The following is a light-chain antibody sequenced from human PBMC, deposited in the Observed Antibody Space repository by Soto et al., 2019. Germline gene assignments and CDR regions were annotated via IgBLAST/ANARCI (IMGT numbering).Light chain of an antibody. J-gene: IGLJ3*02. CDR1: SSNIGFNY. CDR2: RNN. Sequence: QSVLTQPPSASGTPGPMVPISCSGSSSNIGFNYVYWYQQLPGTAPKLLIYRNNQRPSGVPDRFSGSKSGTSASLAISGLRSEDEADYYCAAWDDSLRGQVFGGGTKLTV. V-gene: IGLV1-47*01. CDR3: AAWDDSLRGQV.